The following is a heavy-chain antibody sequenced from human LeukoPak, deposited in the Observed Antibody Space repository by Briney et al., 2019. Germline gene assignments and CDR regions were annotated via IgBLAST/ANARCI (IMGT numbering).Heavy chain of an antibody. CDR1: GFTFNNYA. D-gene: IGHD2-15*01. CDR3: VKGCSYTGCYTSEN. J-gene: IGHJ4*02. CDR2: ISGSGDST. V-gene: IGHV3-23*01. Sequence: PGGSLRLSCAASGFTFNNYAMSWVRQAPGKGLEWVSTISGSGDSTHYADSVKGRFTISRDNPKNTLYMQMNSLRVEDTAVYYCVKGCSYTGCYTSENWGQGTLVTVSS.